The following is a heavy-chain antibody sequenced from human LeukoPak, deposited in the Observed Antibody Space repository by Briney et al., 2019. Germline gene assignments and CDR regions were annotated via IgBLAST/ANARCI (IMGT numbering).Heavy chain of an antibody. Sequence: GGSLRLSCAASGFTFSDYYMSWIRQAPGKGLEWVSYISSSSSYTNYADSVKGRFTISRDNAKNSLYLQMNSLRAEDTAVYCCARDGRMTTVTPDYDYWGQGTLVTVSS. D-gene: IGHD4-17*01. CDR3: ARDGRMTTVTPDYDY. CDR1: GFTFSDYY. J-gene: IGHJ4*02. V-gene: IGHV3-11*05. CDR2: ISSSSSYT.